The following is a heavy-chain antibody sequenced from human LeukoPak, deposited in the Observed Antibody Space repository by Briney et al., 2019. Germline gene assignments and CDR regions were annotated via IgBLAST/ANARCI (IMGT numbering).Heavy chain of an antibody. D-gene: IGHD6-19*01. V-gene: IGHV1-24*01. CDR2: FDPEDGET. J-gene: IGHJ4*02. CDR3: ATNGPIAVAGMMGFDY. CDR1: GYTLTELS. Sequence: ASVKVSCKVSGYTLTELSVHWVRQAPGKGLEWMGGFDPEDGETIYAQRFQGRVTMTEDTSTDTAYMELSSLRSEDTAVYYCATNGPIAVAGMMGFDYWGQGTLVTVSS.